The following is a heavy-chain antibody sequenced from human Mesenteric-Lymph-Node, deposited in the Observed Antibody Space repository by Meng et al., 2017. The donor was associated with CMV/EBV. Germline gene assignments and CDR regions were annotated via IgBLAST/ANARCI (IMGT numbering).Heavy chain of an antibody. Sequence: ESLKISCTVSGGSISSGSYYWGWIRHPPGKGLEWIGNSYYSGSTYYNPSLRSRVTISVDTSKNQFSLRLSSVTAADTAIYYCAREVGVVVEAAMDYWGQGTLVTVSS. V-gene: IGHV4-39*07. CDR3: AREVGVVVEAAMDY. J-gene: IGHJ4*02. CDR1: GGSISSGSYY. D-gene: IGHD2-15*01. CDR2: SYYSGST.